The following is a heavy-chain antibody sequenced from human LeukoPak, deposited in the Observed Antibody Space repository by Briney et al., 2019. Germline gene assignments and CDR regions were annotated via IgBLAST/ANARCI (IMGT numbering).Heavy chain of an antibody. CDR3: ARDRGRQQLEYYYYYGMDV. CDR1: GDSVSSNSAA. J-gene: IGHJ6*02. Sequence: QTLSLTCAISGDSVSSNSAAWNWIRQSPSRGLEWLGRTYYSSKWYNDYAVSVKSRITINPDTSKNQFSLQLNSVTPEDTAVYYCARDRGRQQLEYYYYYGMDVWGQGTTVIISS. CDR2: TYYSSKWYN. V-gene: IGHV6-1*01. D-gene: IGHD6-13*01.